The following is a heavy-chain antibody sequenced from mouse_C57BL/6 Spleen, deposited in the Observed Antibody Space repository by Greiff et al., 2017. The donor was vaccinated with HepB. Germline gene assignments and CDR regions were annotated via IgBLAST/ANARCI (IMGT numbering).Heavy chain of an antibody. Sequence: EVQLQQSGAELVRPGASVKLSCTASGFNIKDDYMHWVKQRPEQGLEWIGWIDPENGDTEYASKFQGKATITADTSSNTAYLQLSSLTSEDTAVYYCTFITRDYWGQGTTLTVSS. CDR1: GFNIKDDY. D-gene: IGHD1-1*01. CDR2: IDPENGDT. V-gene: IGHV14-4*01. J-gene: IGHJ2*01. CDR3: TFITRDY.